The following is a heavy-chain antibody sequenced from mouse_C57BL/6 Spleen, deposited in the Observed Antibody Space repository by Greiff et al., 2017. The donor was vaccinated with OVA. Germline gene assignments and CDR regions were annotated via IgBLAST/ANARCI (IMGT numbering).Heavy chain of an antibody. V-gene: IGHV1-15*01. Sequence: QVQLKESGAELVRPGASVTLSCKASGYTFTDYEMHWVKQTPVHGLEWIGAIDPETGGTAYNQKFKGKAILTADKSSSTAYMELRSLTSEDSAVYYCTMGDSNSDWFAYWGQGTLVTVSA. J-gene: IGHJ3*01. D-gene: IGHD2-5*01. CDR1: GYTFTDYE. CDR2: IDPETGGT. CDR3: TMGDSNSDWFAY.